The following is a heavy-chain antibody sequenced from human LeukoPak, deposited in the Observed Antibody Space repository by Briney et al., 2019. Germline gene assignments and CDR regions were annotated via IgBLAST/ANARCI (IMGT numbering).Heavy chain of an antibody. CDR3: AKAGSGSWRLYYFDY. CDR2: TRFDGSDK. Sequence: GGSLRLSCAASGFTFSSYEMNWVRQAPGKGLEWVAFTRFDGSDKYYADSVKGRFTISRDNSKSTLYLQMNSLRAEDTAVYYCAKAGSGSWRLYYFDYWGQGTLVTVSS. D-gene: IGHD3-10*01. V-gene: IGHV3-30*02. CDR1: GFTFSSYE. J-gene: IGHJ4*02.